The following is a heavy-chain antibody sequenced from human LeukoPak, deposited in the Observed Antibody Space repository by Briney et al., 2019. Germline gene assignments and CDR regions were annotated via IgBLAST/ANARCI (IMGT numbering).Heavy chain of an antibody. V-gene: IGHV4-4*02. D-gene: IGHD5-12*01. CDR1: GGSISSSNW. CDR3: ARASPKSGYDFDY. CDR2: IYHSGST. J-gene: IGHJ4*02. Sequence: SETLSLTCAVSGGSISSSNWWSWVRQPPGKGLEWIGEIYHSGSTNYNPSLKSRVTISVDKSKNQFSLKLSSVTAADTAVYYCARASPKSGYDFDYRGQGTLVAVSS.